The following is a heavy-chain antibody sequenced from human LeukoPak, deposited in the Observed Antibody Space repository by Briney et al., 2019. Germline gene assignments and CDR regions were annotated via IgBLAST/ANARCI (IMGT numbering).Heavy chain of an antibody. CDR1: GFTFSSYG. D-gene: IGHD3-22*01. J-gene: IGHJ4*02. Sequence: PGGSLRLSCAASGFTFSSYGMSWVRQAPGKGLEGVSAISGSGGSTYYADSVKGRFTISRDNSKNTLYLQMNSLRAEDTAVYYCAKAGDYDSSGYYFDYWGQGTLVTVSS. CDR2: ISGSGGST. CDR3: AKAGDYDSSGYYFDY. V-gene: IGHV3-23*01.